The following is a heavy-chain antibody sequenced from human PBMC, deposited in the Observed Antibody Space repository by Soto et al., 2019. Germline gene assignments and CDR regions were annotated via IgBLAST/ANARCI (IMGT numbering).Heavy chain of an antibody. J-gene: IGHJ4*02. CDR1: GFTFSDYY. D-gene: IGHD2-2*02. CDR2: ISSSGSTI. Sequence: GGSLRLSCAASGFTFSDYYMSWIRQAPGKGLEWVSYISSSGSTIYYADSVKGRFTISRDNAKNSLYLQMNSLRAEDTAVYYCASYQLLYRVFDYWGQGTLVTVSS. CDR3: ASYQLLYRVFDY. V-gene: IGHV3-11*01.